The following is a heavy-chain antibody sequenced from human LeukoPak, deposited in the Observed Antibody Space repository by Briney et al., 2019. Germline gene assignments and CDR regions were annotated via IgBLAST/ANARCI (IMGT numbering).Heavy chain of an antibody. D-gene: IGHD5-18*01. Sequence: PGRPLRLSCAASGFTFSSYGMHWVRQAPGKGLEWVTVILYGGSNKDYADSVKGRFTISRDNSKNTLYLQMSSLRAHDTAVYYCAEDNLPFSYGLFDYWGQGTLVTVSS. CDR2: ILYGGSNK. CDR3: AEDNLPFSYGLFDY. CDR1: GFTFSSYG. J-gene: IGHJ4*02. V-gene: IGHV3-30*18.